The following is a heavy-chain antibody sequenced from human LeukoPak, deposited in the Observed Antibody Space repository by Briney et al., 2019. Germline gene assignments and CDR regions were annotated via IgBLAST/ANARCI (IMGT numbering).Heavy chain of an antibody. CDR2: ISGSGGST. Sequence: GGSLRLSCAASGFTFNSYAMSWVRQAPGKGLEWVSAISGSGGSTYYADSVKGRFTISRDNAKRSVYLQMDSLRVEDTAVYYCARDQIGSWWGEGTLVIVSS. J-gene: IGHJ4*02. D-gene: IGHD6-13*01. CDR3: ARDQIGSW. CDR1: GFTFNSYA. V-gene: IGHV3-23*01.